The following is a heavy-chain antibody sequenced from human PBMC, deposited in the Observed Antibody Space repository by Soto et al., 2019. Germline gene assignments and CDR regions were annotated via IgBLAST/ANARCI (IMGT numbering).Heavy chain of an antibody. Sequence: SETLSLTCTVSGGSISSSSYYWGWIRQPPGKGLEWIGSIYYSGSTYYNPSLKSRVTISVDTSKNQFSLKLSSVTAADTAVYYCARTRIAAQKTYYFDYWGQGTLVTVSS. J-gene: IGHJ4*02. D-gene: IGHD6-6*01. V-gene: IGHV4-39*01. CDR1: GGSISSSSYY. CDR2: IYYSGST. CDR3: ARTRIAAQKTYYFDY.